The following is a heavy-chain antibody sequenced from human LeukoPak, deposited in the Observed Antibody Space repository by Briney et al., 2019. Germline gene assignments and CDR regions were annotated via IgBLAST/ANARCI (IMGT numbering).Heavy chain of an antibody. CDR2: IYYSGST. D-gene: IGHD3-9*01. CDR1: GGSISSYY. J-gene: IGHJ4*02. CDR3: ARGAGLSLTGFIPHFDY. Sequence: PSETLSLTCTVSGGSISSYYWSWIRQPPGKGLEWIGYIYYSGSTNYNPSLKSRVTISVDTSKNQFSLKLSSVTAADTAVYYCARGAGLSLTGFIPHFDYWGQGTLVTVSS. V-gene: IGHV4-59*01.